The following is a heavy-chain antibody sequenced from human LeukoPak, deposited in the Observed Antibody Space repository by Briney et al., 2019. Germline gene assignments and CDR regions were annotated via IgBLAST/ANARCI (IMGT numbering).Heavy chain of an antibody. CDR1: GYAGTVLS. CDR2: FELEDGET. V-gene: IGHV1-24*01. D-gene: IGHD4-17*01. Sequence: ASENLSFKVSGYAGTVLSMHWVRHGPGQGLEWVGGFELEDGETIYAQKLEGRVPMTEDTPTDKAYMELSSLRSGDTAVYYCATADMATVTAGFSSWGQGALGTVSS. J-gene: IGHJ4*02. CDR3: ATADMATVTAGFSS.